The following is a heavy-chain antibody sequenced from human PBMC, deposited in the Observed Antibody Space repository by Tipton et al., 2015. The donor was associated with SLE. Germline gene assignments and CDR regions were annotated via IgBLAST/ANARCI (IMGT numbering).Heavy chain of an antibody. CDR3: AKDRGEDNYYYMDV. Sequence: QLVQSGGGLIQPGGSLRLSCAASGFTFSDYVMTWVRQAPGRGLEWVSGISGSGGSTYHADSVKGRFTISRDNSKNTLYLQMNSLRAEDTAVYYCAKDRGEDNYYYMDVWGKGTTVTVSS. V-gene: IGHV3-23*04. CDR1: GFTFSDYV. D-gene: IGHD3-3*01. CDR2: ISGSGGST. J-gene: IGHJ6*03.